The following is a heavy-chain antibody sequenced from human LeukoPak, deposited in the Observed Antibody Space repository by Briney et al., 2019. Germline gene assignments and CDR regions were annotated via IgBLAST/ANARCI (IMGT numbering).Heavy chain of an antibody. CDR3: AKVTYGSGTYGAFDS. CDR2: ISGSGDYT. CDR1: GFTFSSHG. Sequence: GWSLRLSCAASGFTFSSHGMSWVRQAPGKGLEWVSTISGSGDYTYYADSVKGRFTISRDNSKNTLYLQMNSLRVEDTAIYYCAKVTYGSGTYGAFDSWGQGTLVTVSS. D-gene: IGHD3-10*01. J-gene: IGHJ4*02. V-gene: IGHV3-23*01.